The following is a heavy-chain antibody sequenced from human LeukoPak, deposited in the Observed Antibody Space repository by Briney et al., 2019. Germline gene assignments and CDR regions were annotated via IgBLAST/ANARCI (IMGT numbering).Heavy chain of an antibody. CDR1: GGSFSGYY. CDR3: ARLEFTVTSSIDY. J-gene: IGHJ4*02. Sequence: PSETLSLTCAVYGGSFSGYYWSWIRQPPGKGLEWIGEINHSGSTNYNPSLKSRVTISVDTSKNQFSLKLSSVTAADTAVYYCARLEFTVTSSIDYWGQGALVIVSS. D-gene: IGHD4-17*01. V-gene: IGHV4-34*01. CDR2: INHSGST.